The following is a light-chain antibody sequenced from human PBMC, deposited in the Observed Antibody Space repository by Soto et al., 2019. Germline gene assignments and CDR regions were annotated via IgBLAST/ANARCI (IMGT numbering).Light chain of an antibody. J-gene: IGKJ2*01. CDR1: QSISSW. V-gene: IGKV1-5*03. CDR2: QAS. Sequence: DIQMTQSHSTLSASVGDRVTITCRASQSISSWLAWYQQKPGKAPKLLIYQASSLESGVPSRFSGSGSGTEFTLTISSLQPDDFATYYCQQYNGYSGYTFGQGTKLEIK. CDR3: QQYNGYSGYT.